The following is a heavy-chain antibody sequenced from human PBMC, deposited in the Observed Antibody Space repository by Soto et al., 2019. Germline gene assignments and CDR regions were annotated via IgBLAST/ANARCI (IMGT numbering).Heavy chain of an antibody. CDR3: AKDGSGSYYFSFGTNYGMDV. D-gene: IGHD3-10*01. Sequence: QVQLVESGGGVVQPGRSLRLSCAASGFTFSSYGMHWVRQAPGKGLEWVAVISYDGSNKYYADSVKGRFTISRDNSKNTLYLQMNSLRAEDKAVYYCAKDGSGSYYFSFGTNYGMDVWGQGTTVTVS. CDR1: GFTFSSYG. CDR2: ISYDGSNK. J-gene: IGHJ6*02. V-gene: IGHV3-30*18.